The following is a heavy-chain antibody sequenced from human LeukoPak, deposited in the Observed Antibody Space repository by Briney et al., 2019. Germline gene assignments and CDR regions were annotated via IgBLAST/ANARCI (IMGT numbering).Heavy chain of an antibody. CDR3: ARQYCSGGSCAYYYMDV. J-gene: IGHJ6*03. CDR1: GFTFSSYW. D-gene: IGHD2-15*01. Sequence: GSLRLSCAASGFTFSSYWMSWVRQAPGKGLEWVANIKQDGSEKYYVDSVKGRFTISRDNAKNSLYLQMNSLRAEDTAVYYCARQYCSGGSCAYYYMDVWGKGTTVTVSS. V-gene: IGHV3-7*01. CDR2: IKQDGSEK.